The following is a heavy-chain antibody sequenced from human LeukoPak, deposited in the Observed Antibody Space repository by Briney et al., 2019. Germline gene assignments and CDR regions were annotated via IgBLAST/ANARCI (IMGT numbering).Heavy chain of an antibody. D-gene: IGHD3-16*02. CDR2: TRYDGSNK. CDR3: VTIRSYYFDY. J-gene: IGHJ4*02. V-gene: IGHV3-30*02. CDR1: GFTFSSYG. Sequence: PGGSLRLSCAASGFTFSSYGMHWVRRAPGKGLEWVAFTRYDGSNKHYADSVKGRFTISRDNSKNTLYLQMNSLRAEDTAVYYCVTIRSYYFDYWGQGTLVTVSS.